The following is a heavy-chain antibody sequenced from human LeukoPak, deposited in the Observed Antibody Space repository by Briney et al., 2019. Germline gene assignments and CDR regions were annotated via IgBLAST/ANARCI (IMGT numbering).Heavy chain of an antibody. V-gene: IGHV3-23*01. Sequence: PGGSLRLSCAASEFTFSRYAMSWVRQAPGKGLEWVSTISGTGGSTYYADSVKGRFTISRDNSKNTLYLQMNSLRAEDTAVYYCAKAEFIARFPHWGQGTLVTVSS. CDR1: EFTFSRYA. D-gene: IGHD3-10*01. J-gene: IGHJ1*01. CDR2: ISGTGGST. CDR3: AKAEFIARFPH.